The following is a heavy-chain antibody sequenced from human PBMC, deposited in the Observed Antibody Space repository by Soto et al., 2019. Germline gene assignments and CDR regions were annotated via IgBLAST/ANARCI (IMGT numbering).Heavy chain of an antibody. CDR3: GRGPSPRAPAGGTPYYYAMDV. Sequence: GASVNVSCKASGYDFTAYDINWVRQASGQGLEWMGWMNPINGAAGSARRFQGRVSMTRNTATGTAYLELTNLRSDDTAVYFCGRGPSPRAPAGGTPYYYAMDVWGQGTTVTVSS. V-gene: IGHV1-8*02. D-gene: IGHD6-13*01. CDR1: GYDFTAYD. CDR2: MNPINGAA. J-gene: IGHJ6*02.